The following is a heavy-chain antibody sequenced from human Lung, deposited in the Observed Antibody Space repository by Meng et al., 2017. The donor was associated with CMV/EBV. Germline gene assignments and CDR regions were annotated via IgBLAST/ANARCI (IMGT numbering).Heavy chain of an antibody. Sequence: SXXVSCKASGYSFITDDINWVRQAAGQGPEWMGWMNPNSGNTGYAQKFQGRVTMTRNVSTRTAYVELTSLRSEDTAVYYCARSLVHSAMDVWGQGTAVTVSS. V-gene: IGHV1-8*01. CDR2: MNPNSGNT. CDR1: GYSFITDD. D-gene: IGHD3-16*01. CDR3: ARSLVHSAMDV. J-gene: IGHJ6*02.